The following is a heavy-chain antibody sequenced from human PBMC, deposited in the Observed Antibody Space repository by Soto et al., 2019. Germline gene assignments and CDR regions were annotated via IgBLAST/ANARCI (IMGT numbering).Heavy chain of an antibody. CDR2: INPYNGNT. V-gene: IGHV1-18*01. CDR3: AREGATRDNYYCYMDV. CDR1: GYIFTTYG. D-gene: IGHD2-15*01. J-gene: IGHJ6*03. Sequence: QVQLVQSGAEVKKPGASVKVSCKPSGYIFTTYGISWVRQAPGQGLEWMGWINPYNGNTNYAQKFQGRVTMTTDTSTSTAYMEQRILRSDDTAVYYCAREGATRDNYYCYMDVWGKGTTVTVSS.